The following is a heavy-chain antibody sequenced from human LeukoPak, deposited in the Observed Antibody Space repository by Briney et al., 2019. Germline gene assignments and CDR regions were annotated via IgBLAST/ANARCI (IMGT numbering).Heavy chain of an antibody. CDR3: ARAGSSSSRYYYGMDV. V-gene: IGHV3-13*01. Sequence: GGSLRLSCAASGFTFSGYDMHWVRQPTGKGLGWVSAIGTAGHTYYPDSVKGRFTISRENAKNSLYLQMNSLRAEDTAVYCCARAGSSSSRYYYGMDVWGQGTTVTVSS. CDR2: IGTAGHT. D-gene: IGHD6-6*01. J-gene: IGHJ6*02. CDR1: GFTFSGYD.